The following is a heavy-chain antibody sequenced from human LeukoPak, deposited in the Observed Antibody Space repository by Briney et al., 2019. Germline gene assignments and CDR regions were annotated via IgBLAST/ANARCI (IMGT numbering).Heavy chain of an antibody. J-gene: IGHJ4*02. V-gene: IGHV4-34*01. Sequence: ASETQSLTCAVYGGSFRGYYWSWIREPPGKGLGWLGEINHSGSTNYNPSLKSRVTISVDTSKNQFSLKLSSVTAADTAVYYCARSGVDGDYNFDYWGQGTLVTVSS. CDR2: INHSGST. CDR1: GGSFRGYY. D-gene: IGHD4-17*01. CDR3: ARSGVDGDYNFDY.